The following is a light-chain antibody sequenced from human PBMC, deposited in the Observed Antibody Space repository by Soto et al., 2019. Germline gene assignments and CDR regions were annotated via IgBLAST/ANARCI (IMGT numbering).Light chain of an antibody. CDR3: QESYSEVLFS. Sequence: IVLTQSPATLSVSPGERATLSCRASQSVSSNLAWHQQRPGQAPRLLIYGASTRATGVPARFSGGGSGTEFTLTITSLQSEDSATYYCQESYSEVLFSFGGGTKVEI. CDR1: QSVSSN. V-gene: IGKV3D-15*01. J-gene: IGKJ4*01. CDR2: GAS.